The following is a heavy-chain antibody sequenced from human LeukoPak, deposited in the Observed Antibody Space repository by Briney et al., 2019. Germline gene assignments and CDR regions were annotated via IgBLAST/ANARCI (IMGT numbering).Heavy chain of an antibody. Sequence: PSETLSLTCTVSGVSVSNYYWTWIRQPAGKGLEWIGRIYTSGSTNYNPSLKSRVTISVDTSKNQFSLKLSSVTAADTAVYYCARAARVWSLSVGARFDYWGQGTLVTVSS. CDR1: GVSVSNYY. D-gene: IGHD2-15*01. CDR2: IYTSGST. V-gene: IGHV4-4*07. J-gene: IGHJ4*02. CDR3: ARAARVWSLSVGARFDY.